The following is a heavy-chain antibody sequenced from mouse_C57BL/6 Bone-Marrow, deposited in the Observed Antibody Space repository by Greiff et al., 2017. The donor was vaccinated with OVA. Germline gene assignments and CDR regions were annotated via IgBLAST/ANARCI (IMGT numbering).Heavy chain of an antibody. D-gene: IGHD1-1*01. CDR2: IDPSDSYT. Sequence: QVQLQQSGAELVRPGTSVKLSCKASGYTFTSYWMHWVKQRPGQGLEWIGVIDPSDSYTNYNQKFKGKATLTVDTSSSTAYMQLSSLTSEDSAVYYCANTTVVATDWYFDVWGTGTTVTVSS. J-gene: IGHJ1*03. CDR3: ANTTVVATDWYFDV. CDR1: GYTFTSYW. V-gene: IGHV1-59*01.